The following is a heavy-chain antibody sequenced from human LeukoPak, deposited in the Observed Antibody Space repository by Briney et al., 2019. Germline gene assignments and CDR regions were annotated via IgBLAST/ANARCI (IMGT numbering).Heavy chain of an antibody. V-gene: IGHV3-15*01. CDR3: TTEYSSYYFDY. CDR2: IKSKTDGGTT. CDR1: GFTFSNAW. Sequence: GGSLRLSCAASGFTFSNAWMSWVRQAPGKGLEWVGRIKSKTDGGTTDYAAPVKGRFTISRDDSKNTLYLQMNSLKTEDTAVCYCTTEYSSYYFDYWGQGTLVTVSS. D-gene: IGHD6-6*01. J-gene: IGHJ4*02.